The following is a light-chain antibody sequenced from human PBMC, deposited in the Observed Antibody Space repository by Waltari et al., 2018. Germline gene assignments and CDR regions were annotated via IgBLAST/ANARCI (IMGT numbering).Light chain of an antibody. CDR2: EVF. V-gene: IGLV2-8*01. CDR3: SSYAGGNTLV. CDR1: SSDVGRYKS. J-gene: IGLJ2*01. Sequence: QPALTQPPSASGSLGHSVTISCTGASSDVGRYKSVSWYQQYPGKAPKLIFYEVFKRPPGVPDRFSGSKSGNTASLTVSGLQPEDEADYYCSSYAGGNTLVFGGGTRLTVL.